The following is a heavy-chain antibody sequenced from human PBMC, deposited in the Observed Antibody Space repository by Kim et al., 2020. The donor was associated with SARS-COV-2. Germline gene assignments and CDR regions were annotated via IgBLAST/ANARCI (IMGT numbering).Heavy chain of an antibody. Sequence: YAVSVKSRITINPDTSKNQFSLQLNSVTPEDTAVYYCARSDSSGWYGDYWGQGTLVTVSS. D-gene: IGHD6-19*01. J-gene: IGHJ4*02. V-gene: IGHV6-1*01. CDR3: ARSDSSGWYGDY.